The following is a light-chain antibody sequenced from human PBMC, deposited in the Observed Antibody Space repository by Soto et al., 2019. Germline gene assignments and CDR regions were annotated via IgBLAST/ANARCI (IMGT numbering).Light chain of an antibody. CDR3: AAWDDSLNGWV. J-gene: IGLJ3*02. V-gene: IGLV1-44*01. CDR2: NND. Sequence: QSVLTQPPSASGTPGQRVSISCSGSSSNIGSNAVNWYQQFPGTAPKLLIYNNDQRPSGVPDRFSSSKSGTSASLAISGLQSDDEADYFCAAWDDSLNGWVFGGGTKLTVL. CDR1: SSNIGSNA.